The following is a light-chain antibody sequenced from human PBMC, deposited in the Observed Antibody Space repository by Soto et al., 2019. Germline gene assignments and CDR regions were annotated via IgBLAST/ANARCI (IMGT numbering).Light chain of an antibody. J-gene: IGKJ4*01. V-gene: IGKV1-5*03. CDR2: KAS. Sequence: DIQMTQSPSTLSGSVVDRVTITCRASQTISSWLAWYQQKPGKAPKLLIYKASTLKSGVPSRFSGSGSGTEFTLTISSLQPDDFATYYCQQYNSYPLTFGGGTKVDIK. CDR3: QQYNSYPLT. CDR1: QTISSW.